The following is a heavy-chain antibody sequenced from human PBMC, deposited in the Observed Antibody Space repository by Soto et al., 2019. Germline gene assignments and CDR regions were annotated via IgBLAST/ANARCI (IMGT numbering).Heavy chain of an antibody. CDR3: ARDATFDSGGYHYVSWFDL. J-gene: IGHJ5*02. Sequence: SETLSLTCVVSGGSISDSDWWSWVRQPPGKGLEWIGEIFHSGSTNYNPSLKSRVTMSVDKSKNQFSLKLNSVTAADTAVYFCARDATFDSGGYHYVSWFDLWGQGTPVTVSS. D-gene: IGHD3-22*01. V-gene: IGHV4-4*02. CDR1: GGSISDSDW. CDR2: IFHSGST.